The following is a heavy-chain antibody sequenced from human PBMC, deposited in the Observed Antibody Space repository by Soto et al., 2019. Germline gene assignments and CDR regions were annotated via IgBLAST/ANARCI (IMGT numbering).Heavy chain of an antibody. CDR1: GFTFSDHY. V-gene: IGHV3-72*01. J-gene: IGHJ3*02. D-gene: IGHD2-15*01. CDR3: ARYCSGGSCYSESHAFDI. Sequence: GGSLRLSCAASGFTFSDHYMDWVRQAPGKGLEWVGRTRNKANSYTTEYAASVKGRFTISRDDSKNSLYLQMNSLKTEDTAVYYCARYCSGGSCYSESHAFDIWGQGTMVTVSS. CDR2: TRNKANSYTT.